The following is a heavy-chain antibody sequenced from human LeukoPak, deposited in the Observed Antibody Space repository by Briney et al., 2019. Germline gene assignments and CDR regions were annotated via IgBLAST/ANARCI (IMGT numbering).Heavy chain of an antibody. CDR2: INWNGGST. V-gene: IGHV3-20*04. CDR3: ARNNWGIDY. CDR1: GFTFDDYG. J-gene: IGHJ4*02. Sequence: GGSLRLSCAASGFTFDDYGMSWVRQAPGKGLEWVSGINWNGGSTGYADSVKGRFTISRDNARNTLYLQMTNLRVEDTAVYYCARNNWGIDYWGQGALVTVSS. D-gene: IGHD7-27*01.